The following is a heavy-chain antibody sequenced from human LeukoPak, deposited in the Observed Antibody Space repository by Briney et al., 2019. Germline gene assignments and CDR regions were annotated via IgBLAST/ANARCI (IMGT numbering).Heavy chain of an antibody. J-gene: IGHJ3*02. Sequence: SETLPLTCTVSGGSISSYYWSWIRQPPGKGLEWIGYIYYSGSTNYNPSLKSRVTISVDTSKNQFSLKLSSVTAADTAVYYCARGGSPHDAFDIWGQGTMVTVSS. CDR3: ARGGSPHDAFDI. D-gene: IGHD3-10*01. CDR1: GGSISSYY. CDR2: IYYSGST. V-gene: IGHV4-59*01.